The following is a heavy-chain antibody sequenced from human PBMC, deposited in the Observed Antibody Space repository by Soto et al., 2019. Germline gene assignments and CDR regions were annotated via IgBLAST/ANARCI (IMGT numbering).Heavy chain of an antibody. D-gene: IGHD1-1*01. CDR3: ASWHEREHAYDV. J-gene: IGHJ3*01. CDR1: GLTVSGKKY. Sequence: DVQLVESGGGLIQPGESLRLSCAAFGLTVSGKKYVAWVRQPPGKGVEWVSALYDVDGTYYADSVKGRFTTSRDSSKTTVYLQMNGLRPDDTAVYYCASWHEREHAYDVWGQGTTVTVSS. CDR2: LYDVDGT. V-gene: IGHV3-53*01.